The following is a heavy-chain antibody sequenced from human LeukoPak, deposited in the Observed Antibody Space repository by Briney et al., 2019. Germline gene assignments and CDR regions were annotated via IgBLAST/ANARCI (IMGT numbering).Heavy chain of an antibody. CDR2: IYYSGST. D-gene: IGHD4-17*01. J-gene: IGHJ5*02. CDR3: TRLGGAQGWFDP. CDR1: GASISSYY. Sequence: PSETLSLTCTVSGASISSYYWSLIRQPPGKGLEWVGYIYYSGSTNYNPSLKSRVTISVDTSKNQFSLKLSSVTAADRAVYYCTRLGGAQGWFDPWGQGTLVTASS. V-gene: IGHV4-59*08.